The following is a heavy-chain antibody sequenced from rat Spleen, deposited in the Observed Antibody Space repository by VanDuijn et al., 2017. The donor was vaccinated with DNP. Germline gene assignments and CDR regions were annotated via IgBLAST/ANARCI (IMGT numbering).Heavy chain of an antibody. D-gene: IGHD1-5*01. J-gene: IGHJ2*01. Sequence: QVQLKESGPGLVQPSQTLSLTCTVAGFSLTRYNVHWVRQPPGKGLEWMGRVQSDGNTDYNSALKSRLSISRDTSKSQVFLKMNSLQTEDTAIYFCTRDDIGTTRFDYWGQGVMVTVSS. V-gene: IGHV2-19*01. CDR1: GFSLTRYN. CDR3: TRDDIGTTRFDY. CDR2: VQSDGNT.